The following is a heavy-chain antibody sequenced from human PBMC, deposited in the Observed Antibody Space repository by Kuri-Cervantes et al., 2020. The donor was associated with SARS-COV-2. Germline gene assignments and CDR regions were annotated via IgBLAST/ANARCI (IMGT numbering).Heavy chain of an antibody. CDR2: IIPILGIA. J-gene: IGHJ5*02. CDR1: GGTFSSYA. Sequence: SVKVSCKASGGTFSSYAISWVRQAPGQGLEWMGRIIPILGIANYAQKFQGRVTITADKSTSTAYMELSSLRSEDTAVYYRARDEGDIVVVPAAIANPNWFDPWGQGTLVTVSS. CDR3: ARDEGDIVVVPAAIANPNWFDP. V-gene: IGHV1-69*04. D-gene: IGHD2-2*02.